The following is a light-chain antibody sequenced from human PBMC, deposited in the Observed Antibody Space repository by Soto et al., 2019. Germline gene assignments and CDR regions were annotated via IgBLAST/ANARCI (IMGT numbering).Light chain of an antibody. Sequence: DIQMTQSPSSLSASVGDRVTISCRASQTISTYLHWYQHKPGRAPRLLISDVSTLQSGVPGRFRGSGSETEFTLTITYLQPEDFAMYYCQQSFGSPPITFGQGTRLDIK. J-gene: IGKJ5*01. CDR2: DVS. CDR1: QTISTY. CDR3: QQSFGSPPIT. V-gene: IGKV1-39*01.